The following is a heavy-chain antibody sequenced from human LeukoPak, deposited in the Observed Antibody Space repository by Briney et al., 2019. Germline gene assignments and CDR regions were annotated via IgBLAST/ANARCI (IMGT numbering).Heavy chain of an antibody. CDR3: ARAGEYNWKAGAFDI. CDR2: ISYDGSNK. Sequence: GRSLRLSCAASGFTFSSYAMHWVRQAPGKGLEWVAVISYDGSNKYYADSVKGRFTISRDNSKNTLYLQMNSLRAVDTAVYYCARAGEYNWKAGAFDIWGQGAMVTVSS. CDR1: GFTFSSYA. V-gene: IGHV3-30-3*01. J-gene: IGHJ3*02. D-gene: IGHD1-1*01.